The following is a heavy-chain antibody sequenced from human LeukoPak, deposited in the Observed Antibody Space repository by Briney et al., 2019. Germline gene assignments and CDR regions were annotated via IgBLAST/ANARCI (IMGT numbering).Heavy chain of an antibody. Sequence: GGSLRLSCAASGFTFSSNYMSWVRQAPGKGLEWVSVIYSGGSTYYADSVKGRFTISRDNSKNTLYLQMNSLRAEDTAVYYCARDWASTGIYGMDVWGQGTTVTVSS. CDR2: IYSGGST. CDR3: ARDWASTGIYGMDV. D-gene: IGHD4-11*01. V-gene: IGHV3-66*01. CDR1: GFTFSSNY. J-gene: IGHJ6*02.